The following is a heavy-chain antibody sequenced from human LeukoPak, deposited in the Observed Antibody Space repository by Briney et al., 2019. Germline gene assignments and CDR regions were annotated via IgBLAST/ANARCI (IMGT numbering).Heavy chain of an antibody. CDR2: INQDGSEK. Sequence: PGGSLRLSCAASGFTFSDYWMGWVRQAPGKGLEWVANINQDGSEKYYVDSVKGRFTISRDNAKNSLYLQMNSLRVEDTAVYYCNTDPSFFVIPQWGQGTLVTVSP. J-gene: IGHJ4*02. CDR3: NTDPSFFVIPQ. CDR1: GFTFSDYW. D-gene: IGHD3-16*02. V-gene: IGHV3-7*03.